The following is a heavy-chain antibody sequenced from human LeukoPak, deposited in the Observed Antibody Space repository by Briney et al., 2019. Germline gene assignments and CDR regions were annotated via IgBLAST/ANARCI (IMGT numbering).Heavy chain of an antibody. V-gene: IGHV1-69*04. D-gene: IGHD2-15*01. CDR3: ARGYCSGGSCPYYYYYGMDV. CDR1: GGTFSSYA. J-gene: IGHJ6*02. CDR2: IIPIFGIA. Sequence: LVKVSCKASGGTFSSYAISWVRQAPGQGLEWMGRIIPIFGIANYAQKFQGRVTITADKSTSTAYMELSSLRSEDTAVYYCARGYCSGGSCPYYYYYGMDVWGQGTTVTVSS.